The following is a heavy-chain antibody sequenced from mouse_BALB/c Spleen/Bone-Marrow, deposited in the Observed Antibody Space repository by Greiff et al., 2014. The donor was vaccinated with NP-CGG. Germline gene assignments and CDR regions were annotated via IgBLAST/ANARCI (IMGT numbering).Heavy chain of an antibody. V-gene: IGHV1S53*02. J-gene: IGHJ3*01. CDR3: KRSLNFFAY. Sequence: QVQLQQSDAELVKPGASVKISCEASGYTFTDHAIHWVKQKPEQGLEWIGYFSPGNGNIRYNQKFKGKATLTADKSSSTAYMQLNSLTSEDSAVYFCKRSLNFFAYWGQGTLVTVSA. CDR1: GYTFTDHA. CDR2: FSPGNGNI. D-gene: IGHD1-3*01.